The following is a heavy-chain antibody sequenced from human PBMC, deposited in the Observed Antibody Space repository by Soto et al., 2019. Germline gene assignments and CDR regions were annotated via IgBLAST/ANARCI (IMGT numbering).Heavy chain of an antibody. CDR2: ISDDGARI. V-gene: IGHV3-74*01. CDR1: GFAFDQNW. Sequence: QLIQSGGGLVPPGGSSRLSCVASGFAFDQNWMHWFRQAAGKGLEWVSRISDDGARIDYADFVKGRFTIARDNAKNTLFLQMRSLRGEDTAVYYCTRGPRPSSTGTGALWGRGALVTVSS. CDR3: TRGPRPSSTGTGAL. D-gene: IGHD1-1*01. J-gene: IGHJ4*02.